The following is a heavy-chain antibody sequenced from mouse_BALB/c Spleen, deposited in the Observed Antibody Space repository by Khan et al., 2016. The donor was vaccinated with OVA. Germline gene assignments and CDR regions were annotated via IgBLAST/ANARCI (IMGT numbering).Heavy chain of an antibody. CDR3: ARGVRLTY. CDR2: ITYSGST. J-gene: IGHJ3*01. D-gene: IGHD1-2*01. CDR1: GFSITSDYA. V-gene: IGHV3-2*02. Sequence: EVQLQESGPGLVKPSQSLSLTCTVTGFSITSDYAWSWIRQFPGNKLEWMAYITYSGSTSYHPSLKSRISITRDTSKNQFFLQLNSVTTEDTATYYCARGVRLTYWGQGTLVTVSA.